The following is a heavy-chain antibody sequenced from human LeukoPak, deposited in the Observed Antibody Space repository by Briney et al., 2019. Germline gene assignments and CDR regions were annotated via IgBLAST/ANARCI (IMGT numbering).Heavy chain of an antibody. CDR2: IYYSGST. CDR1: GGSISSGGYY. CDR3: AREKPNYCSSTSCYTPENWFDP. Sequence: SQTLSLTCTVSGGSISSGGYYWSWVRQHPGKGLEWIGYIYYSGSTYYNPSLKSRVTISVDTSKNQFSLKLSSVTAADTAVYYCAREKPNYCSSTSCYTPENWFDPWGQGTLVTVSS. J-gene: IGHJ5*02. V-gene: IGHV4-31*03. D-gene: IGHD2-2*02.